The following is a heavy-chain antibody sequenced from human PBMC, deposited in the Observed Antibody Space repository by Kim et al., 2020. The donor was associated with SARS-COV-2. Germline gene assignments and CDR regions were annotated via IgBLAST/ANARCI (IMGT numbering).Heavy chain of an antibody. Sequence: GGSLRLSCAASGFTFSTYWMDWVRQAPGKGPVWVSRIANDGRTTLYADSVKGRFTISRDNSKNTLFLQMTSLRADDTGVYYCARGPFCGQGTLVTVSS. CDR1: GFTFSTYW. CDR2: IANDGRTT. V-gene: IGHV3-74*01. CDR3: ARGPF. J-gene: IGHJ4*02.